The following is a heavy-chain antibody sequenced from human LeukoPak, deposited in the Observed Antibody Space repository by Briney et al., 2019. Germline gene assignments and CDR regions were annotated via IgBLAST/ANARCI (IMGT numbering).Heavy chain of an antibody. V-gene: IGHV4-61*01. CDR2: IYYSGST. D-gene: IGHD3-10*01. CDR3: ARGVGYYYGSGNYYNGWFDP. Sequence: SETLSLTCTVSGGSVSSGRYFWSWIRPPPGKGLEWIGYIYYSGSTNYNPSLKSRVSISVDTSKNQFSLKLSSVTAADTAVYYCARGVGYYYGSGNYYNGWFDPWGQGTLVTVSS. CDR1: GGSVSSGRYF. J-gene: IGHJ5*02.